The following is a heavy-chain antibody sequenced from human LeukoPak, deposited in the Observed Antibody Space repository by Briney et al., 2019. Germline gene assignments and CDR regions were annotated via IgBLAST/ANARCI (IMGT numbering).Heavy chain of an antibody. D-gene: IGHD3-10*01. V-gene: IGHV4-4*02. CDR2: IYHTGCT. CDR3: ARGMWFDTLFSAFDV. J-gene: IGHJ3*01. CDR1: GDSITSRNW. Sequence: TSETLSLTCSVSGDSITSRNWWTWVRQTPEKGLEWIGEIYHTGCTNYNPSVEGRVTISIDKSKNQFSLMLNSVTAADTALYYCARGMWFDTLFSAFDVWGQGTMVSVSS.